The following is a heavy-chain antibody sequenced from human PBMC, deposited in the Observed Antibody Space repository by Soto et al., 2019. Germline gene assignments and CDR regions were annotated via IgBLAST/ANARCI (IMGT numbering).Heavy chain of an antibody. D-gene: IGHD5-18*01. CDR1: GGSISSSSYY. Sequence: SETLSLTCTVSGGSISSSSYYWGWIRQPPGKGLEWIGSIYYSGSTYYNPSLKSRVTISVDTSKNQFSLKLSSVTAADTAVYYCARHDVEGTAMVSYYYYMDVWGKGTTVTVSS. CDR3: ARHDVEGTAMVSYYYYMDV. J-gene: IGHJ6*03. V-gene: IGHV4-39*01. CDR2: IYYSGST.